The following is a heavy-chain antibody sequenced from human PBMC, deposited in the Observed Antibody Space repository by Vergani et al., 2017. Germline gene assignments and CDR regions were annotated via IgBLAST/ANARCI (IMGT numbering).Heavy chain of an antibody. Sequence: QVQLQESGPGLVKPSQTLSLTCTVSGASINNDFYYWHWIRQPAGKGLDWIGRIYVSGITDYNSSLQSRVSMSVDTSKNQFSLTLTSVTAADTAVYYCARDNKQLRPRAFDLWVQGTMVTVSS. J-gene: IGHJ3*01. D-gene: IGHD4-23*01. V-gene: IGHV4-61*02. CDR2: IYVSGIT. CDR1: GASINNDFYY. CDR3: ARDNKQLRPRAFDL.